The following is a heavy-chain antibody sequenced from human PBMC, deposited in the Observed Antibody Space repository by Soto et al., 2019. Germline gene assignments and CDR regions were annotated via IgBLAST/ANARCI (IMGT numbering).Heavy chain of an antibody. CDR2: MDVDSGNT. D-gene: IGHD2-21*02. V-gene: IGHV1-58*01. CDR3: ARSDSYDAFDI. CDR1: GFTFTSSA. J-gene: IGHJ3*02. Sequence: SVKVSCKASGFTFTSSAVQWVRQARGQRLEWIGWMDVDSGNTNYAQKFQERVTMTRNTSISTAYMELSSLRSEDTAVYYCARSDSYDAFDIWGQGTMVTVSS.